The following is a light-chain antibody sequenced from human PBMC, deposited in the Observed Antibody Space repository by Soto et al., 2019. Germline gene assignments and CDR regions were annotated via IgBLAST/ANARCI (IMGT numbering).Light chain of an antibody. Sequence: QSALTQPPSASGTPGQRVTISCSGSNSHIGSNTVNWYRQLPGTAPKLLLYSNNQRPSGVPDRFSGSKSGTSASLAISGLQSEDEADDYCAAWDDSLNAVVFGGGTKLTVL. V-gene: IGLV1-44*01. CDR3: AAWDDSLNAVV. CDR2: SNN. CDR1: NSHIGSNT. J-gene: IGLJ2*01.